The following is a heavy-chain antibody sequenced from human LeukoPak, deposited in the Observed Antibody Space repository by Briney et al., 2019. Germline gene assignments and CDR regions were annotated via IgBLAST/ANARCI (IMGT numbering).Heavy chain of an antibody. Sequence: GGSLRLSCAASGFTFSSYSMNWVRQAPGKGLEWVSSISSSSSYIYYADSVKGRFTISRDNAKNSLYLQMNSLGAEDTAVYYCARARYSSSFRAFDIWGQGTMVTVSS. CDR1: GFTFSSYS. D-gene: IGHD6-13*01. J-gene: IGHJ3*02. V-gene: IGHV3-21*01. CDR3: ARARYSSSFRAFDI. CDR2: ISSSSSYI.